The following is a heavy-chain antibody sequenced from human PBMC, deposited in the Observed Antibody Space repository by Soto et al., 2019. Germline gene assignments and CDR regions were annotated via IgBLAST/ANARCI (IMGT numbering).Heavy chain of an antibody. V-gene: IGHV1-69*02. CDR1: GGTFSSYT. CDR3: ASLYCSGGNCYPDY. Sequence: QVQLVQSGAEVKKPGSSVKVSCKASGGTFSSYTISWVRQAPGQGLEWMGRIIPILGIANYAQKFQGRVTITADKSTSTAYMELSSLRSEDTAVYYCASLYCSGGNCYPDYWGQGTLVTVSS. D-gene: IGHD2-15*01. CDR2: IIPILGIA. J-gene: IGHJ4*02.